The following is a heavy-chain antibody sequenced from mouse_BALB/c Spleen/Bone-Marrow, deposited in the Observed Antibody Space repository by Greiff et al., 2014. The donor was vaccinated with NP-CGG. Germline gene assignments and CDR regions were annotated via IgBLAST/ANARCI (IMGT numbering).Heavy chain of an antibody. CDR2: INPDSRTI. D-gene: IGHD1-2*01. V-gene: IGHV4-1*02. CDR3: ARNGYYGWMTY. J-gene: IGHJ3*01. CDR1: GFDFSGYW. Sequence: EVQLVESGGGLVQPGGSPKLSCAASGFDFSGYWMTWVRQAPGKGLEWIGEINPDSRTINYKPSLKEKFIMSRDNAKNTLYLQMSKVRSEDTALYYCARNGYYGWMTYWGQGTLVTVSA.